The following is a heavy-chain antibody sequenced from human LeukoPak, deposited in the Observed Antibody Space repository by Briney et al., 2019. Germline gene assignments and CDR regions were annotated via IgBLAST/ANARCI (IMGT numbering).Heavy chain of an antibody. CDR1: GYTFTSYG. V-gene: IGHV1-18*01. Sequence: GASVKVSCKASGYTFTSYGISWVRQAPGQGLEWMGWISAYNGNTNYAQKLQGRVTMTTDTSTSTAYMELRSLRSDDTAVYYCTRDSYDSSGYYLSPYYYYGMVVWGQGTTVTVSS. D-gene: IGHD3-22*01. CDR3: TRDSYDSSGYYLSPYYYYGMVV. CDR2: ISAYNGNT. J-gene: IGHJ6*02.